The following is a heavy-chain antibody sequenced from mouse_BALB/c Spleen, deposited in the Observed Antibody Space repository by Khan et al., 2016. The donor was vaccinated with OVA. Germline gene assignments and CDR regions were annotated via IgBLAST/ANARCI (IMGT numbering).Heavy chain of an antibody. CDR2: ISSGGSYT. J-gene: IGHJ2*01. CDR3: ARTPGYYGSNYFDY. V-gene: IGHV5-9-3*01. D-gene: IGHD1-1*01. Sequence: EVELVESGGGLVKPGGSLQLSCAASGFTFNSYAMSWVRQTPEKRLEWVATISSGGSYTYYPDSVKGRFTLSRDNAKNTLYLQMSSLRSEDTAMYYCARTPGYYGSNYFDYWGQGTTLTVSS. CDR1: GFTFNSYA.